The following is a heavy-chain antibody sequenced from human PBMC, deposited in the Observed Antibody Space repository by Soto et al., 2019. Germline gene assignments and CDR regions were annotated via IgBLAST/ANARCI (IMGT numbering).Heavy chain of an antibody. J-gene: IGHJ6*02. V-gene: IGHV4-4*07. CDR1: GGSISPFY. CDR2: FYTSGSA. Sequence: SEPLSLACTVSGGSISPFYWGLLRQPAEKRLEWIGRFYTSGSANYNPSLKSRLTMSVDTSKNQFSLWLSSVTAADTAVYYCARDSAGCTDGICYVDNYYGMDVWGQGTKVTVSS. CDR3: ARDSAGCTDGICYVDNYYGMDV. D-gene: IGHD2-15*01.